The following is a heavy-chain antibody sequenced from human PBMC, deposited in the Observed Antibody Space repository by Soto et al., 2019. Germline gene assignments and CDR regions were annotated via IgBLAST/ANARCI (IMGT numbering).Heavy chain of an antibody. V-gene: IGHV3-74*01. CDR3: ARGDCVGGTCYSLAGSFYYYMDV. CDR2: INNDGSVS. D-gene: IGHD2-15*01. Sequence: EVQLVESGGGLVQPGGSLRLSCVASGFTFSNYWMYWVRQAPGEGLVWVSRINNDGSVSSYADSVKGRPTISRDNVKNTLHLQMDSLRAEDTAVYYCARGDCVGGTCYSLAGSFYYYMDVWGKGTTVTVFS. CDR1: GFTFSNYW. J-gene: IGHJ6*03.